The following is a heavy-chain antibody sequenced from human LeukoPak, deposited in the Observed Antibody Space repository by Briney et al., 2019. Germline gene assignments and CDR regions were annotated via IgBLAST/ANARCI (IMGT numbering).Heavy chain of an antibody. V-gene: IGHV4-34*01. J-gene: IGHJ4*02. CDR2: INHSGST. D-gene: IGHD3-22*01. Sequence: SETLSLTCAVYGGSFSGYYWSWIRQPPGKGLEWIGEINHSGSTNYNPSLKSRVTISEDTSKNQFSLKLSSVTAADTAVYYCAASEGNYYDSSGYYSVPIDYWGQGTLVTVSS. CDR1: GGSFSGYY. CDR3: AASEGNYYDSSGYYSVPIDY.